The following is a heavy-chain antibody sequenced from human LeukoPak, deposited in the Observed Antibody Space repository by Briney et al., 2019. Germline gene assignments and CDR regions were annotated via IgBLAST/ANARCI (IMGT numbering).Heavy chain of an antibody. J-gene: IGHJ4*02. D-gene: IGHD2-2*01. V-gene: IGHV3-48*02. CDR1: GFSLSDYG. CDR3: TRGRYQFLGPNDS. Sequence: GGSLRLSCAASGFSLSDYGISWARQAPGKGLEWISYITTNSAKFYADSVRGRIAISRDNDKNSVYLQMNSLRDEDTAVYYCTRGRYQFLGPNDSWGQGSLVTVCS. CDR2: ITTNSAK.